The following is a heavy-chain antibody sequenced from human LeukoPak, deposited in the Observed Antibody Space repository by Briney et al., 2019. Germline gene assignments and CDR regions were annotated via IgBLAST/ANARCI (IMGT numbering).Heavy chain of an antibody. CDR2: INHSGST. CDR3: ARGVPDYGDYPYYFDY. D-gene: IGHD4-17*01. V-gene: IGHV4-34*01. J-gene: IGHJ4*02. Sequence: SSETLSLTCAVYGGSFSGYYWSWIRQPPGKGLEWIGEINHSGSTNYTPSLKSRVTISVDTSKNQFSLKLSSVTAADTAVYYCARGVPDYGDYPYYFDYWGQGTLVTVSS. CDR1: GGSFSGYY.